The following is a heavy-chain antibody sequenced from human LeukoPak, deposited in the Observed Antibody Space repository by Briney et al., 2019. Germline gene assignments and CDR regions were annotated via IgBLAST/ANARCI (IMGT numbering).Heavy chain of an antibody. CDR3: AREDSSGWYGLVY. Sequence: ASVKVSCKASGYTFTGYYMHWVRQAPGQGREWMGWINPNSGGTNYAQKFQGRVTMTRDTSISTAYMELSRLRSDDTAVYYCAREDSSGWYGLVYWGQGTLVTVSS. CDR1: GYTFTGYY. J-gene: IGHJ4*02. CDR2: INPNSGGT. V-gene: IGHV1-2*02. D-gene: IGHD6-19*01.